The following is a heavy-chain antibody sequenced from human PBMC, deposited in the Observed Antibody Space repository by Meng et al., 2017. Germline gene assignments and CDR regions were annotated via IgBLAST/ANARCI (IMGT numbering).Heavy chain of an antibody. J-gene: IGHJ5*02. CDR3: ARDGPGPSGWYSDLFDP. CDR2: IYTSGRT. D-gene: IGHD6-19*01. CDR1: GGSIRSGSYD. Sequence: QGQGQEAGTGMVKPSQTLFLTCIVSGGSIRSGSYDWSGNRQPGGKGLEWIGSIYTSGRTKYNPSIKSRVTISVDTSQIQFSLKLSSLPASDPAVYYCARDGPGPSGWYSDLFDPWGQGTLVPVSS. V-gene: IGHV4-61*02.